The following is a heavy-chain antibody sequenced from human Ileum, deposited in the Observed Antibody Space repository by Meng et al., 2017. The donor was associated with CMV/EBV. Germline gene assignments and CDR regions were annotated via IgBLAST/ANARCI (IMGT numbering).Heavy chain of an antibody. Sequence: GESLKISCSASGFTFSYYDMNWVRQAPGKGLEWVSVIYSGGTTYYADSVKGRFTISRDNSKDTVSLQMNSLRAEDTAVYYCARYDYVWGSSDYWGQGTLVTVSS. CDR2: IYSGGTT. V-gene: IGHV3-66*02. J-gene: IGHJ4*02. CDR3: ARYDYVWGSSDY. D-gene: IGHD3-16*01. CDR1: GFTFSYYD.